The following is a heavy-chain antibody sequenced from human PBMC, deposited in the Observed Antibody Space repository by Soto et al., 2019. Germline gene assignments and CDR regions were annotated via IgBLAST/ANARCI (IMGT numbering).Heavy chain of an antibody. V-gene: IGHV3-13*05. D-gene: IGHD1-1*01. CDR1: GFTFRNYD. CDR3: ARTGRDFYGLDV. J-gene: IGHJ6*02. CDR2: ISAAGDP. Sequence: EVQLVESGGGLVQPGGSLRLSCEASGFTFRNYDMHWVRQGTGKGLEWVSGISAAGDPDYADSVEGRFTISRENAQNSFFLQMNSLTVGDTAVYYCARTGRDFYGLDVWGQGTTVIVSS.